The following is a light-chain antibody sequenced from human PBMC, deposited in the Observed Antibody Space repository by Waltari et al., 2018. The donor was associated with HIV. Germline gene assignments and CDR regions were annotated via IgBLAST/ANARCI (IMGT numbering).Light chain of an antibody. J-gene: IGKJ4*01. CDR1: QSISSY. V-gene: IGKV1-39*01. CDR2: AAS. CDR3: QQTFDGPRT. Sequence: DIQMSQSPSSLSASVGVRTTITCRASQSISSYLNWYQQKPGKAPKLLISAASSLESGVPSRCSGSRSGTDFTLIISGLQPEDFATYYCQQTFDGPRTFGGGTKVEI.